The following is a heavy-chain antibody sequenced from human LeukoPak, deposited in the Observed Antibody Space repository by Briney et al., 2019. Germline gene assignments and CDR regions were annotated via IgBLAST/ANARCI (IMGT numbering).Heavy chain of an antibody. CDR1: GYSFTSYY. V-gene: IGHV1-46*04. Sequence: ASVKVSCKASGYSFTSYYMHWVRQAPGQGLEWVGIINPSGGSTSYAQKLQGRVALTRDTATSTVYMELSSLRSEDTAMYYCASMTTGYNSGWDAFDSWGQGTLVTVSS. CDR3: ASMTTGYNSGWDAFDS. D-gene: IGHD6-19*01. J-gene: IGHJ4*02. CDR2: INPSGGST.